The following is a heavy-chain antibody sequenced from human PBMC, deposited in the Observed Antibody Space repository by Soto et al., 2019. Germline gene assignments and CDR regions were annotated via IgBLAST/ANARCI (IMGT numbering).Heavy chain of an antibody. CDR2: IIPIFGTA. CDR3: ARDHFYSSSTLHYY. V-gene: IGHV1-69*01. J-gene: IGHJ4*02. CDR1: VGTFSSYA. D-gene: IGHD6-6*01. Sequence: QVQLVQSGAEVKKPGSSVKVSCKASVGTFSSYAISWVRQAPGQGLEWMGGIIPIFGTANYAQKFQGRVTITADESTSTAYMELSSLRSEDTAVYYCARDHFYSSSTLHYYWGQGTLVTVSS.